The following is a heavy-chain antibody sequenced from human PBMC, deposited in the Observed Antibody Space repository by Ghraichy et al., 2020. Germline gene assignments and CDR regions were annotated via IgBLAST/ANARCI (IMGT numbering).Heavy chain of an antibody. D-gene: IGHD3-10*01. CDR1: GGSIRSYY. J-gene: IGHJ4*02. CDR3: AREWNVYDSGNYYYFDY. V-gene: IGHV4-4*07. Sequence: SETLSLTCSVSGGSIRSYYLSWIRQSAGKGLEWIGRMSTYGTTNYNPSLKSRVTMSVEASRNQFSLMLDSATAADTAVYYCAREWNVYDSGNYYYFDYWGRGTLVTVSS. CDR2: MSTYGTT.